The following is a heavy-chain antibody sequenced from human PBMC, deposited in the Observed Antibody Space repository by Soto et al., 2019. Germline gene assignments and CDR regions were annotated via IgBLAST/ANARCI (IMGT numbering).Heavy chain of an antibody. CDR3: ARDWDPWVVVVVAAANWFDP. CDR1: GYTFTGYY. J-gene: IGHJ5*02. Sequence: GASVKVSCKASGYTFTGYYMHWVRQAPGQGLEWMGWINPNSGGTNYAQKFQGRVTMTRDTSISTAYMELSRLRSDDTAVYYCARDWDPWVVVVVAAANWFDPWGQGTLVTVSS. CDR2: INPNSGGT. D-gene: IGHD2-15*01. V-gene: IGHV1-2*02.